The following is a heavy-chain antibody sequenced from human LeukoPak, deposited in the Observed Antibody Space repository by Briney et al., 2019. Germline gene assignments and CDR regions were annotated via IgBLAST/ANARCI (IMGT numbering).Heavy chain of an antibody. J-gene: IGHJ6*02. D-gene: IGHD5-18*01. Sequence: PSETLSLTCSVSGGSIRSSSYYWDWIRQPPGKGPEWIGSIYYSGSTYYNPSLKSRVTISVDTSKNQFSLKLSSVTAADTAVYYCARAQYSSYYGMDVWGQGTTVTVSS. CDR1: GGSIRSSSYY. CDR2: IYYSGST. CDR3: ARAQYSSYYGMDV. V-gene: IGHV4-39*07.